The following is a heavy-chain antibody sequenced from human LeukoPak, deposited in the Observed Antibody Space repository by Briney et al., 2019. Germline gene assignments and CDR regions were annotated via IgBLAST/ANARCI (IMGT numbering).Heavy chain of an antibody. CDR1: GGSIRSYY. V-gene: IGHV4-59*01. J-gene: IGHJ3*02. CDR2: IYDSGST. CDR3: ARDRPGIAVAGDALDI. D-gene: IGHD6-19*01. Sequence: SETLSLTCTVSGGSIRSYYWSWIRQPPGKGLEWIGYIYDSGSTNYNPSLKSRVTISVDTSKNQFSLNVRSVTAADTAVYYCARDRPGIAVAGDALDIWGQGTMVTVSS.